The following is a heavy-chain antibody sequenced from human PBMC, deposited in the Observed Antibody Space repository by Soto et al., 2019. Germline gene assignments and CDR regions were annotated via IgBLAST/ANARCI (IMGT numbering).Heavy chain of an antibody. CDR3: ARGLELRGYYFDY. J-gene: IGHJ4*02. CDR1: GGSVSSGSYY. D-gene: IGHD1-7*01. Sequence: SETLSLTCTVSGGSVSSGSYYWSWIRQPPGKGLEWIGYIYYSGSTNYNPSLKSRITISVDTSKNQFSLKLSSVTAADTAVYYCARGLELRGYYFDYWGQGTLVTVSS. CDR2: IYYSGST. V-gene: IGHV4-61*01.